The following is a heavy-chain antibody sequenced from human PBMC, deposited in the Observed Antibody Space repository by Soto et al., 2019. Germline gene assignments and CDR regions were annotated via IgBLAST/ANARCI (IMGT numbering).Heavy chain of an antibody. J-gene: IGHJ5*02. D-gene: IGHD4-17*01. CDR1: GGTFSSYA. V-gene: IGHV1-69*13. CDR2: IIPIFGTA. CDR3: ARVSGDYVHSTWFDP. Sequence: RASVKVSCKASGGTFSSYAISWVRQAPGQGLEWMGGIIPIFGTANYAQKFQGRVTITADESTSTAYMELSSLRSEDTAVYYCARVSGDYVHSTWFDPWGQGTLVTVSS.